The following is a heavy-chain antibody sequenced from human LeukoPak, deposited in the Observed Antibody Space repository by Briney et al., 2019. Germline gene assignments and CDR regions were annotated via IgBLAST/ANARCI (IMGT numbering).Heavy chain of an antibody. Sequence: QSWGSLRLSCAASGFTFSSYAMSWVSQAPGKGLEWVSAISGSGGSTYYADSVKGRFTISRDNSKNTLYLQMNSLRAEDTAVYYCAKSRGSSCSGGSCYSDYWGQGTLVTVSS. J-gene: IGHJ4*02. CDR2: ISGSGGST. CDR3: AKSRGSSCSGGSCYSDY. D-gene: IGHD2-15*01. V-gene: IGHV3-23*01. CDR1: GFTFSSYA.